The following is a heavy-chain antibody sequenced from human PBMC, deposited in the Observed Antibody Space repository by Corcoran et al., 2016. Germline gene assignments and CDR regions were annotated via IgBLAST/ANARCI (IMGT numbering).Heavy chain of an antibody. V-gene: IGHV4-39*07. D-gene: IGHD5-12*01. CDR1: GDSISSNYY. Sequence: QLQLQESGPGLVKPSETLPLTCTVSGDSISSNYYWGWIRQPPGKGLEWIGSMYYSGSIYYNPSLKSRVTISVDTSKNQFSLKLASVTVADTAVYYCARDKSRIVAGNWFDPWGQGTLVSVSS. CDR3: ARDKSRIVAGNWFDP. CDR2: MYYSGSI. J-gene: IGHJ5*02.